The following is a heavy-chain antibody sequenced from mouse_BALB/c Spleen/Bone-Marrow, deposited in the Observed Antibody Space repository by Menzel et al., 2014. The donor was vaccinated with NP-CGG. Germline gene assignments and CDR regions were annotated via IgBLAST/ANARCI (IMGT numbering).Heavy chain of an antibody. CDR3: ARGWLLSWFAY. V-gene: IGHV1S29*02. CDR1: GYTLXDYN. Sequence: VQQQQSGPELVKPGASVKISCKASGYTLXDYNTHWGKQSHGKSLEWIGNIYPYNGGTCYNQKFKSKATLTVDNSSSTADMELRSLTSEDAAVYHCARGWLLSWFAYWGQGTLVTGSA. D-gene: IGHD2-3*01. CDR2: IYPYNGGT. J-gene: IGHJ3*01.